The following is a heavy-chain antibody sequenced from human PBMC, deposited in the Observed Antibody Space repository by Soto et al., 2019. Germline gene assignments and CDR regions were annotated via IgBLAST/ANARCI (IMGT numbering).Heavy chain of an antibody. D-gene: IGHD6-19*01. CDR1: GYTFTSYG. J-gene: IGHJ5*02. CDR2: ISAYNGNT. Sequence: ASVKVSCKASGYTFTSYGISWVRQAPGQGLEWMGWISAYNGNTNYAQKLQGGVTMTTDTSTSTAYMELRSLRSDDTAVYYCARVPPGYSSGWYLGKDNWFDPWXQGTLVTVSS. V-gene: IGHV1-18*01. CDR3: ARVPPGYSSGWYLGKDNWFDP.